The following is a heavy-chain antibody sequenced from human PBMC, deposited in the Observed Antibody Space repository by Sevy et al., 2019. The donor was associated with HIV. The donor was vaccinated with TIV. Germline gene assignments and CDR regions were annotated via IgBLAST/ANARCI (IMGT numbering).Heavy chain of an antibody. J-gene: IGHJ3*02. CDR3: TKAFRGSGSYYNAYDTFDI. CDR1: GFTFADYT. V-gene: IGHV3-43*01. Sequence: GGSLRLSCAASGFTFADYTMHWVRQAPGKGLEWVSLISWDGGSTYYADSVKGRFTISRENSKNSLYLQMNSLRTEETTLYYCTKAFRGSGSYYNAYDTFDIWGQGTMVTVSS. CDR2: ISWDGGST. D-gene: IGHD3-10*01.